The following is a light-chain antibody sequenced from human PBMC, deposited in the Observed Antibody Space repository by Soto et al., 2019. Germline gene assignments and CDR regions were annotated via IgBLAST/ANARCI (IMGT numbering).Light chain of an antibody. CDR3: QQYNSYSPGWT. CDR2: DAS. Sequence: DIQMTQSPSTLSASVGDRVTVTCRASQSINSWLAWYQQKPGKAPKLLIYDASSLESGVPSRFSGSGSGTEFTLTISSLQPDDFATYYCQQYNSYSPGWTFGQGTKVDIK. V-gene: IGKV1-5*01. CDR1: QSINSW. J-gene: IGKJ1*01.